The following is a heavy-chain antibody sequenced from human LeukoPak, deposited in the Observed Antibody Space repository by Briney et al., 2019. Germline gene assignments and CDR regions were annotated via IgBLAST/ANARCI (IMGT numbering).Heavy chain of an antibody. CDR2: IKQDGSEK. CDR1: GFTFSAYW. CDR3: AKGTSWINPYFYMDV. V-gene: IGHV3-7*03. Sequence: GGSLRLSCAAPGFTFSAYWMTWVRQAPGKGLEWVANIKQDGSEKYYVDSVKGRFTISRDNTKNSLYLQMNSLRAEDTAVYYCAKGTSWINPYFYMDVWGKGTTVTVSS. D-gene: IGHD2-2*01. J-gene: IGHJ6*03.